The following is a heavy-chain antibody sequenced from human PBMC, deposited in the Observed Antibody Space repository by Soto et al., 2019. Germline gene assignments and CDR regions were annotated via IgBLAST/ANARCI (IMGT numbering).Heavy chain of an antibody. D-gene: IGHD2-15*01. J-gene: IGHJ3*02. CDR3: AKDGGDIGMVDAFDI. CDR2: ISGSGGST. CDR1: GFTVSSKY. V-gene: IGHV3-23*01. Sequence: GGSLRLSCAASGFTVSSKYMSWVRQAPGKGLEWVSAISGSGGSTYYADSVKGRFTISRDNSKNTLYLQMNSLRAEDTAVYYCAKDGGDIGMVDAFDIWAQGTMDTVSS.